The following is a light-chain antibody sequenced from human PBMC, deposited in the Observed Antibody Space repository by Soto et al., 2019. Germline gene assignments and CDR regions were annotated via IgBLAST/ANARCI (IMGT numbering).Light chain of an antibody. CDR1: SSDIGGFNY. J-gene: IGLJ1*01. Sequence: QSVLAQPRSVSGSHGQSVTISCTGTSSDIGGFNYVSWYQQHPGKVPKLMIYDVTKRPSGVPDRFSASKSGNTASLTISGLQAEDEADCCSYAGSYTFVFGTGTKVTVL. CDR2: DVT. V-gene: IGLV2-11*01. CDR3: CSYAGSYTFV.